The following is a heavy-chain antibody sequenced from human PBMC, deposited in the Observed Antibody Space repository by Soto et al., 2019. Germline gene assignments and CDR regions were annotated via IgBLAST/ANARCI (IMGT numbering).Heavy chain of an antibody. Sequence: GASVKVSCKASGYTFTSYYMHWVRQAPGQGLEWMGIINPSGGSTSYAQKFQGRVTMTRATSTSTVYMELSSLRSEDTAVYYCAREGEGILRFLEWSRPAHGMDVWGQGTTVTVSS. V-gene: IGHV1-46*01. CDR3: AREGEGILRFLEWSRPAHGMDV. D-gene: IGHD3-3*01. CDR2: INPSGGST. CDR1: GYTFTSYY. J-gene: IGHJ6*02.